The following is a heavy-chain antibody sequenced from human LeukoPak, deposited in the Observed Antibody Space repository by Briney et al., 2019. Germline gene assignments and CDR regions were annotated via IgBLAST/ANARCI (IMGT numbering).Heavy chain of an antibody. V-gene: IGHV4-59*01. Sequence: SETLSLTCSVSGGSISSYYWSWIRQPPGKGLGWIGYIYYGGSTNYNPSLKSRVTISVDTSKNQLSLKLSSVTAADTAAYYCARSTIAAPHAFDIWGQGTMVTVSS. CDR3: ARSTIAAPHAFDI. J-gene: IGHJ3*02. D-gene: IGHD6-6*01. CDR2: IYYGGST. CDR1: GGSISSYY.